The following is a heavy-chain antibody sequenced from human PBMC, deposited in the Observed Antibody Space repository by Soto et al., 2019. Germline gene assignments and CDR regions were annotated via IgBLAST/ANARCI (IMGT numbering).Heavy chain of an antibody. CDR1: GFTFSSYA. J-gene: IGHJ4*02. CDR2: ISGSGGST. CDR3: AKTGTYYDSSGYHPFDY. V-gene: IGHV3-23*01. D-gene: IGHD3-22*01. Sequence: VGSLRLSCAASGFTFSSYAMSWVRQAPGKGLEWVSAISGSGGSTYYADSVKGRFTISRDNSKNTLYLQMNSLRAEDTAVYYCAKTGTYYDSSGYHPFDYWGQGTLVTVSS.